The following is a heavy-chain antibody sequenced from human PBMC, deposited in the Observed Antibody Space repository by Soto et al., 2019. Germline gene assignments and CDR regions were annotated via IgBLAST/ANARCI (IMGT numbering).Heavy chain of an antibody. Sequence: SETLSLTCAVYGGSFSGYYWSWIRQPPGKGLEWIGEINHSGSTNYNPSLKSRVTISVDTSKNQFSLKLSSVTAADTAVYYCARGARRAGPKGRYYYYGMDVGGQGTTVTVSS. CDR3: ARGARRAGPKGRYYYYGMDV. D-gene: IGHD3-10*01. CDR2: INHSGST. CDR1: GGSFSGYY. V-gene: IGHV4-34*01. J-gene: IGHJ6*02.